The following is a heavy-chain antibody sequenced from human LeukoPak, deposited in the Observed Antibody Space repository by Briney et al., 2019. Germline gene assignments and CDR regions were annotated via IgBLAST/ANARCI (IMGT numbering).Heavy chain of an antibody. CDR1: GFTFSSYS. CDR3: AKDPYWYDDSSGYPDY. Sequence: GGSLRLSCAASGFTFSSYSMNWVRQAPGKGLEWVAFIRYDGSNKYYADSVKGRLTISRDNSKNTLYLQMNSLRAEDTAVYYCAKDPYWYDDSSGYPDYWGQGTLVTVSS. D-gene: IGHD3-22*01. CDR2: IRYDGSNK. V-gene: IGHV3-30*02. J-gene: IGHJ4*02.